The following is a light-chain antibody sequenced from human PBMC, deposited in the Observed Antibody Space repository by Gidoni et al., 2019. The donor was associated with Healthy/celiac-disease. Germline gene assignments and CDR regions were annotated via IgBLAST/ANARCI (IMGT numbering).Light chain of an antibody. CDR3: QLGSS. Sequence: EIVMTQSPATLSVSPGERATLSCRASQSVSSNLAWYQQKPGQAPRLLIYGASTRATGIPARFSGSGSGTEFTLTISSLQSEDFAVYYCQLGSSFXQXTKLEIK. CDR1: QSVSSN. CDR2: GAS. V-gene: IGKV3-15*01. J-gene: IGKJ2*04.